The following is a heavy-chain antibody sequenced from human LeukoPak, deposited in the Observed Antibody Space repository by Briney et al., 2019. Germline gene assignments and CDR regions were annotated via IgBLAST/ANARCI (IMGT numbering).Heavy chain of an antibody. V-gene: IGHV3-23*01. J-gene: IGHJ4*02. D-gene: IGHD4-17*01. Sequence: QPGGSLRLSCAASGFTFSSYAMSWVRQAPGKGLEWVSAMRRSGGSTYYADSVKSRYTISRDNSQNILYLQMNSLRAQDTAVYYCAQDSKEDGDTGFDYWGQGTLVTVSS. CDR1: GFTFSSYA. CDR2: MRRSGGST. CDR3: AQDSKEDGDTGFDY.